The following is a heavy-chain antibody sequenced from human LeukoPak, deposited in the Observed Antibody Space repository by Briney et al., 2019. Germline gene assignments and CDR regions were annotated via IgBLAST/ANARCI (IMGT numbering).Heavy chain of an antibody. CDR1: GFTFSGYH. J-gene: IGHJ4*02. V-gene: IGHV3-9*01. CDR3: AKDNRRHYTSGPNPDSLH. D-gene: IGHD6-19*01. CDR2: ISWNSGSI. Sequence: PGGSLRLSCAASGFTFSGYHINWVRQAPGKGLEWVSGISWNSGSIDYADSVKGRFTISRDNAKNSLYLQMNSLRVEDTAFYYCAKDNRRHYTSGPNPDSLHWGQGALVTVSS.